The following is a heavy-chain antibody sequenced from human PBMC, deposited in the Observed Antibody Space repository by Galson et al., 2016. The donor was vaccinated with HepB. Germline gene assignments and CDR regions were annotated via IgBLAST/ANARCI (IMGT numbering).Heavy chain of an antibody. CDR2: IIPLFGTA. CDR1: GGTFSTYV. Sequence: SVKVSCKASGGTFSTYVISWVRQAPGQGLEWMGGIIPLFGTANYAQKFQGRVTITADKSTSTVYMKLNSLRVEDTAIYYCASGHDSDAYYYPDYWGQGTLVTVSS. CDR3: ASGHDSDAYYYPDY. J-gene: IGHJ4*02. D-gene: IGHD3-16*01. V-gene: IGHV1-69*06.